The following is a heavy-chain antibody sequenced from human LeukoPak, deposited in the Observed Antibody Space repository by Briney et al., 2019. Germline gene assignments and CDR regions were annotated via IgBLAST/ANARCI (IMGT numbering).Heavy chain of an antibody. Sequence: GGSLRLSCAASGFTFSSYAMSWVGQAPGKGLEWVSAISGSGGSTYYADSVKGRFTISRDNSKNTLYLQMNSLRAEDTAVHYCAKVYGYCSSTSCYIGFDYWGQGTLVTASS. CDR2: ISGSGGST. J-gene: IGHJ4*02. CDR1: GFTFSSYA. D-gene: IGHD2-2*03. V-gene: IGHV3-23*01. CDR3: AKVYGYCSSTSCYIGFDY.